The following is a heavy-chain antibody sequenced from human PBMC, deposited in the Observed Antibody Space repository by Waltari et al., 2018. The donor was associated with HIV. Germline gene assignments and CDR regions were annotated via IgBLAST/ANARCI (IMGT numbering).Heavy chain of an antibody. V-gene: IGHV4-59*01. CDR1: GGSFNSYH. D-gene: IGHD3-3*01. J-gene: IGHJ5*02. CDR3: ARALFGVGSNWFDP. CDR2: IYYTGRT. Sequence: CSVSGGSFNSYHWSWIRQPPGKGLEWIGYIYYTGRTNCNPSLKSRVTISVDTSKNQFSLRLSSVTAADTAVYYCARALFGVGSNWFDPWGQGTLVTVSS.